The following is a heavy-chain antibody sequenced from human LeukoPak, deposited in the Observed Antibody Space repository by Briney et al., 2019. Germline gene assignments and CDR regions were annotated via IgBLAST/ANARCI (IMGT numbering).Heavy chain of an antibody. D-gene: IGHD2-2*01. J-gene: IGHJ5*02. Sequence: PGGSLRLSCAASGFTFSSYAMSWVRQAPGKGLEWVSAISGSGGSTYYADSVKGRFTISRDNSKNTLYLQMNSLRAEDTAVYYCAKTIVVVPAATPNWFDPWGQGTPVTVSS. CDR3: AKTIVVVPAATPNWFDP. CDR2: ISGSGGST. V-gene: IGHV3-23*01. CDR1: GFTFSSYA.